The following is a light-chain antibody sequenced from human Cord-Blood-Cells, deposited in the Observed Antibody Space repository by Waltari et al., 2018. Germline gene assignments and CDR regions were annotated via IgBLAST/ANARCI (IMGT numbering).Light chain of an antibody. V-gene: IGLV2-14*01. CDR3: SSYTSSSTWV. CDR2: DVM. Sequence: QSALTQPASVSASPGQSIPLSCPATSSDVGGYNYVSWYQPHPGKAPKLMIYDVMKRSSGVSNRFSGSKSGNTASLTISGLQAEDEADYYCSSYTSSSTWVFGGGTKLTVL. CDR1: SSDVGGYNY. J-gene: IGLJ3*02.